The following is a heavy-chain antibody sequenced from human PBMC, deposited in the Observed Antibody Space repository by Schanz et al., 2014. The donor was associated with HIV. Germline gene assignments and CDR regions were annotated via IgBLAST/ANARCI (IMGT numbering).Heavy chain of an antibody. J-gene: IGHJ6*02. CDR1: GFAFNDYA. V-gene: IGHV3-9*01. CDR2: INWNSGSI. Sequence: EVQLVESGGGLVQPGRSRRLACAASGFAFNDYALHWVRQVPGKGLEWVSGINWNSGSIAYADSVKGRFIISRDNAKNSLYLQMNSLRAEDTAVYYCAKVATWDYYGMDVWGQGTTVTVSS. CDR3: AKVATWDYYGMDV.